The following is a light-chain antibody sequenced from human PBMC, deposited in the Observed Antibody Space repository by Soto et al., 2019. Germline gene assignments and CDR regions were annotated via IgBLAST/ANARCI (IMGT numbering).Light chain of an antibody. Sequence: DIQMTQSPSSLSASVGDRVTIICRASQSVSTRLAWYQQKPGKAPKVLIYDASSWAGGVPSRFTGSGSGTEFTLTINSLQPDDFATYYCQQYNSYWTFGQGTKVDI. CDR2: DAS. CDR1: QSVSTR. V-gene: IGKV1-5*02. CDR3: QQYNSYWT. J-gene: IGKJ1*01.